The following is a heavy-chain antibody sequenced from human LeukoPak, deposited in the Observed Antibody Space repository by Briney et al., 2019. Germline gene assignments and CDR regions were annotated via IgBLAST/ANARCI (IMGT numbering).Heavy chain of an antibody. CDR1: GFRVSDYY. CDR2: IRDSGEA. CDR3: ARDRAANQHGVEFDP. V-gene: IGHV3-66*03. Sequence: PGGSLRLSCAVSGFRVSDYYMSWVRQAPGKGLEWVGLIRDSGEAFYADFARGRFAISRDESENTLYLQMNSLRVEDTAVYFCARDRAANQHGVEFDPWGQGTPVIVSS. J-gene: IGHJ5*02. D-gene: IGHD1-14*01.